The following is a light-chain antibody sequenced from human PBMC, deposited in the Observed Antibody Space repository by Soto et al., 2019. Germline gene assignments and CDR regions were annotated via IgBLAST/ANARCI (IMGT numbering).Light chain of an antibody. CDR2: DAS. CDR1: QDISNY. V-gene: IGKV1-33*01. J-gene: IGKJ3*01. CDR3: QQYDNVPFT. Sequence: DIPMTQSPSSLSASVGDRVTITCQASQDISNYLNWYQQKPGKAPKLLIYDASNLETGVPSRFSGSGSGTDFTFTISSLQPEDIGTYYCQQYDNVPFTFGPGTKVDIK.